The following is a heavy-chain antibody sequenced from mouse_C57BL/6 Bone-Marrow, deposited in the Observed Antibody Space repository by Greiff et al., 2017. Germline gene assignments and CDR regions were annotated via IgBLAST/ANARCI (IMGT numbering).Heavy chain of an antibody. CDR2: IDPSDSYT. CDR3: ASSRLRRAWFAY. J-gene: IGHJ3*01. CDR1: GYTFTSYW. D-gene: IGHD2-4*01. Sequence: VQLQQPGAELVRPGPSVKLSCKASGYTFTSYWMHWVKQRPGQGLEWIGVIDPSDSYTNYNQKFKGKATLTVDTSSSTAYMQLSSLTSEDSAVYYCASSRLRRAWFAYWGQGTLVTVSA. V-gene: IGHV1-59*01.